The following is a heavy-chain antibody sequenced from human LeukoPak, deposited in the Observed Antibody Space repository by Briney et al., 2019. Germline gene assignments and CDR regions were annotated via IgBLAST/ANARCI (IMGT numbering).Heavy chain of an antibody. D-gene: IGHD3-10*01. V-gene: IGHV1-8*03. CDR1: GYTFTSYD. CDR2: MNPNSGNT. J-gene: IGHJ4*02. Sequence: ASVKVSCKASGYTFTSYDINWVRQATGQGLEWMGWMNPNSGNTGYAQKFQGRVTITRNTSISTAYTELSSLRSEDTAVYYCARDATGYNYGSGSYCPYWGQGTQVTVSS. CDR3: ARDATGYNYGSGSYCPY.